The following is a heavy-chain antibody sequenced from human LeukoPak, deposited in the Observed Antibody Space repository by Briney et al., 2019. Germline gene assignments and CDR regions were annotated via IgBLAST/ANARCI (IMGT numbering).Heavy chain of an antibody. CDR3: ATLSSSSVGY. J-gene: IGHJ4*02. CDR1: GFTFNRYT. D-gene: IGHD6-19*01. CDR2: IGISGSPI. Sequence: GRSLRLSCAASGFTFNRYTIHWVRQAPGKGLEWVSYIGISGSPIYYADSVKGRFTISRDNARNSVYLQLNSLRAEDTAFYYCATLSSSSVGYWGQGTLVTVSS. V-gene: IGHV3-48*03.